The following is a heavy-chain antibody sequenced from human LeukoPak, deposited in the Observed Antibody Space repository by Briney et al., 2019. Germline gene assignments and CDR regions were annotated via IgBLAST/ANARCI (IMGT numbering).Heavy chain of an antibody. CDR1: GFTVSSNY. Sequence: GGSLRLSCAASGFTVSSNYMSWVRQAPGKGLEWVSVIYSGGSTYYADSVKGRFTISRDNAKNSLYLQMNSLRAEDTAVYYCAKATSGYFDYWGQGTLVTVSS. CDR3: AKATSGYFDY. D-gene: IGHD3-3*01. CDR2: IYSGGST. V-gene: IGHV3-53*01. J-gene: IGHJ4*02.